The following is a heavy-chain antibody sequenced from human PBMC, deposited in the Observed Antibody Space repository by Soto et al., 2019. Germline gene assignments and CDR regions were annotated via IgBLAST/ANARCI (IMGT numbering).Heavy chain of an antibody. V-gene: IGHV4-59*08. CDR3: ARHLFGSLKGYPYYYDMGA. Sequence: QVQLQESGPGLVKPSETLSLTCSVPGGSIRSHNWSWIRQPPGKGLVWIGCMYYSAMTESNPSLTGRITIAADPSNNMVSLRLTSVTAADPAVYYCARHLFGSLKGYPYYYDMGAWGKGTAVTVSS. J-gene: IGHJ6*03. CDR1: GGSIRSHN. CDR2: MYYSAMT. D-gene: IGHD3-9*01.